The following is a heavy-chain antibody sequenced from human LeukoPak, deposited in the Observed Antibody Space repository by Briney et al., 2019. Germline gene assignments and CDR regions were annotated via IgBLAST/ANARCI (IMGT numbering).Heavy chain of an antibody. V-gene: IGHV1-8*01. CDR2: MNPNSGNT. CDR1: GYTFTSYD. J-gene: IGHJ4*02. Sequence: ASVKVSCKASGYTFTSYDINWVRQATGQGLEWMGWMNPNSGNTGYAQKFQGRVTVTRNTSISTAYMELSSLRSGDTAVYYCATDLDILTGYYSFDYWGQGTLVTVSS. CDR3: ATDLDILTGYYSFDY. D-gene: IGHD3-9*01.